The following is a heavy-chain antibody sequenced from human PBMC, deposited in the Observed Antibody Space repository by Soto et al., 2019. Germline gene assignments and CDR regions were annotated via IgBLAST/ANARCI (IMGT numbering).Heavy chain of an antibody. CDR1: GFTFSSYG. Sequence: QVQLVESGGGVVQPGRSLRLSCAASGFTFSSYGMHWVRQAPGKGLEWVAAISYDGSNKYYADSVKGRFSISRDNSKNTVYLQMNSLTGEETAGDYCAKGQSRGTYPADYWGQGTLVTVSS. V-gene: IGHV3-30*18. CDR2: ISYDGSNK. J-gene: IGHJ4*02. CDR3: AKGQSRGTYPADY. D-gene: IGHD1-26*01.